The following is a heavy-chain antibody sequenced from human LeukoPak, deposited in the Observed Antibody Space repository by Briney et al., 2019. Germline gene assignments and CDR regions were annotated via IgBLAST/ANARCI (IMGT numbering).Heavy chain of an antibody. D-gene: IGHD6-19*01. CDR1: GFTFGTYD. Sequence: GGSLRLSCAASGFTFGTYDMYWIRQAPGKGLECVSSISRGGAYTYYADSVKGRFTISRDDSRNTLYLQMNSLRAEGTAVYYCAKAYDSAWYYFDYWGQGTLVTVSS. V-gene: IGHV3-23*01. J-gene: IGHJ4*02. CDR2: ISRGGAYT. CDR3: AKAYDSAWYYFDY.